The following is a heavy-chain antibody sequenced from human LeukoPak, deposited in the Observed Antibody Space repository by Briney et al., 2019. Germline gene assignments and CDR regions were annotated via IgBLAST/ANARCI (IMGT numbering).Heavy chain of an antibody. CDR2: INPSGGST. CDR1: GYTFTSYY. D-gene: IGHD3-3*01. CDR3: ARDFWSGSYFDY. Sequence: GASVKVSCKASGYTFTSYYMHWVRQAPGQGLEWMGIINPSGGSTSYAQKFQGRVTMTRDMSTSTVYMELISLRSEDTAVYYCARDFWSGSYFDYWGQGTLVTVSS. J-gene: IGHJ4*02. V-gene: IGHV1-46*01.